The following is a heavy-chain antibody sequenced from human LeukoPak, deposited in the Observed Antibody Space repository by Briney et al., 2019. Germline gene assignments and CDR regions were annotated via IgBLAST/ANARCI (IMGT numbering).Heavy chain of an antibody. CDR2: INHSGST. D-gene: IGHD3-10*01. Sequence: SETLSLTCAVYGGSFSGYYWSWIRQPPGKGLEWIGEINHSGSTNYNPSLTSRVTISVDTSKNQFSLKLSSVTAEDTAVYYCARDERYYGSGKSFVVFDYWGQGTLVTV. CDR3: ARDERYYGSGKSFVVFDY. CDR1: GGSFSGYY. J-gene: IGHJ4*02. V-gene: IGHV4-34*01.